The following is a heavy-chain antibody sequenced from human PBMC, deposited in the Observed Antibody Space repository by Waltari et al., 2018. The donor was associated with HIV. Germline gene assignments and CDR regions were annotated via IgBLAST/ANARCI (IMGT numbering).Heavy chain of an antibody. Sequence: QVQLQASGPGLVKPSETLSPTCTVSGASISSYYWTWIRQPPGKGLDWIGYTFYSGSTNYNPSLKSRVTISVDTAKNQLTLKLTSVTAADTAVYYCARGANWFDPWGQGTLVTVSS. J-gene: IGHJ5*02. CDR2: TFYSGST. V-gene: IGHV4-59*01. CDR3: ARGANWFDP. CDR1: GASISSYY.